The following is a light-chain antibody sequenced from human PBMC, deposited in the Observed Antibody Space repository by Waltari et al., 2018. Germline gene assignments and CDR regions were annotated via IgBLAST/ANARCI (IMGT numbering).Light chain of an antibody. Sequence: EIVLTQSPGTLSLSPGERATLSCRASQSVSRTLAWYQQKPGQAPRLLSYDASSRATGIPDRFSGSGSGTDFSLTSSRLEPEDFAVYYCQKYGTVPATFGQGTKVEIK. V-gene: IGKV3-20*01. CDR3: QKYGTVPAT. CDR2: DAS. CDR1: QSVSRT. J-gene: IGKJ1*01.